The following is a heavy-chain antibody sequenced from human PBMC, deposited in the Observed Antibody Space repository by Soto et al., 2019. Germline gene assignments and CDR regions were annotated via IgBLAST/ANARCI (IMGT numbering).Heavy chain of an antibody. CDR1: GGSFSGYY. D-gene: IGHD2-15*01. CDR3: ARGLPFGVVVIQGVNAFDI. Sequence: SETLSLTCAVYGGSFSGYYWSWIRQPPGKGLEWIGEINHSGSTNYNPSLKSRVTISVDTSKNQFSLKLSSVTAADTAVYYCARGLPFGVVVIQGVNAFDIWGQGTMVTVSS. CDR2: INHSGST. V-gene: IGHV4-34*01. J-gene: IGHJ3*02.